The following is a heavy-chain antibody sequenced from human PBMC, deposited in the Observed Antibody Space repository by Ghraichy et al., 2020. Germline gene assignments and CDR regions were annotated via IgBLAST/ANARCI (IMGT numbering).Heavy chain of an antibody. J-gene: IGHJ4*02. D-gene: IGHD1-26*01. CDR1: GGSFSGYY. CDR2: INHSGST. CDR3: ARAPIVGAIPFDY. Sequence: SETLSLTCAVYGGSFSGYYWSWIRQPPGKGLEWIGEINHSGSTNYNPSLKSRVTISVDTSKNQFSLKLSSVTAADTAVYYCARAPIVGAIPFDYWGQGTLVTVSS. V-gene: IGHV4-34*01.